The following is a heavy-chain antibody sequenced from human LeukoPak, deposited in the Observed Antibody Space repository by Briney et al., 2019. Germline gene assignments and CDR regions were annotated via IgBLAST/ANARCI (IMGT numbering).Heavy chain of an antibody. J-gene: IGHJ5*02. CDR3: ARSAAAAADNWFDP. Sequence: SETLSLTCTGSGGSISSGGYYWSWIRQHPGKGLEWIGYIYYSGSTYYNPSLKSRVTISVDTSKNQFSLKLSSVTAADTAVYSCARSAAAAADNWFDPWGQGTLVTVSS. V-gene: IGHV4-31*03. CDR2: IYYSGST. D-gene: IGHD6-13*01. CDR1: GGSISSGGYY.